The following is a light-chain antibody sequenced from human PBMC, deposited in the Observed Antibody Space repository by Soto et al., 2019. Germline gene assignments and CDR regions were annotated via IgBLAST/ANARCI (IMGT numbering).Light chain of an antibody. J-gene: IGKJ1*01. Sequence: EIVLTQSPGTLSLSPGERATLSCRTSQSVSSSYLAWYQQKPGQAPRLLIYGASSRATGIPDRFSGSGSGTDCTLTISRRETEDFAVYYCEQDGRSWWTFGQGTKVEVK. CDR2: GAS. CDR1: QSVSSSY. CDR3: EQDGRSWWT. V-gene: IGKV3-20*01.